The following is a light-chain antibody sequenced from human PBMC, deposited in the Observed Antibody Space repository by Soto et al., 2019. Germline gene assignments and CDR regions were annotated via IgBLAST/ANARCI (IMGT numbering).Light chain of an antibody. CDR1: QSVSSTY. CDR2: GAS. J-gene: IGKJ1*01. V-gene: IGKV3-20*01. Sequence: EIVLTQSPGTLSLSPGDRATLSCRASQSVSSTYLAWYQQKPGQAPRLLIYGASSMATAIPDRFSGSGSGTDFTLTISRLEPEDFAVYYCQHYGNSPWTFGQGTKVEIK. CDR3: QHYGNSPWT.